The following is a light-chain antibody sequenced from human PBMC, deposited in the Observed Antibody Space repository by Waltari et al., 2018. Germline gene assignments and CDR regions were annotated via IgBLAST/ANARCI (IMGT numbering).Light chain of an antibody. V-gene: IGLV3-1*01. CDR3: QAWDSSAVV. J-gene: IGLJ2*01. CDR1: KLGNKF. CDR2: RDK. Sequence: SYELTQPPSLSVSPGQTASITCSGDKLGNKFASWYRQKPGQSPVVVIYRDKKRPSGIPERISGSNSGNTATLTIRETQAMDEADYYCQAWDSSAVVFGGGTKLTVL.